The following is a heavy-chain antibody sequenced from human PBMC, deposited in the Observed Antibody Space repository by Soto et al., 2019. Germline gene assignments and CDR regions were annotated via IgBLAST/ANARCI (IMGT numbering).Heavy chain of an antibody. CDR2: IVVGSGNT. V-gene: IGHV1-58*01. D-gene: IGHD3-22*01. CDR3: AAPQGMYDSSGYSSYYFDY. J-gene: IGHJ4*02. Sequence: SVKVSCKASGFTFTTSAVQWVRQARGQRLEWIGWIVVGSGNTNYAQKFQERVTITRDMSTSTAYMELSSLRSEDTAVYYCAAPQGMYDSSGYSSYYFDYWGKGTLVTVSS. CDR1: GFTFTTSA.